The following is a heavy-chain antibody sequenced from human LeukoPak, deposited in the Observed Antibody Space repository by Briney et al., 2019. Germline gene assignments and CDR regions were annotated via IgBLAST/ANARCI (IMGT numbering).Heavy chain of an antibody. D-gene: IGHD6-19*01. CDR1: GFTFSSYA. CDR3: ASLLGAVAGKIDY. Sequence: QSGGSLRLSCAASGFTFSSYAMHWVRQAPGKGLEWEAVISYDGSNKYYADSVKGRFTISRDNSKNTLYLQMNSLRAEDTAVYYCASLLGAVAGKIDYWGQGTLVTVSS. CDR2: ISYDGSNK. V-gene: IGHV3-30*04. J-gene: IGHJ4*02.